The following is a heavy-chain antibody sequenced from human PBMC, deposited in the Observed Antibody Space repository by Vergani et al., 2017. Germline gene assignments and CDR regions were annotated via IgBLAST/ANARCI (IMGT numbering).Heavy chain of an antibody. CDR3: VKDIAASGNYWYCDL. D-gene: IGHD6-13*01. CDR1: GITFWKFG. J-gene: IGHJ2*01. CDR2: INWNSDSI. V-gene: IGHV3-9*01. Sequence: EVDLVESGGGLAQPVGSLRLSCEASGITFWKFGMHWVRQGPGKGLEWVSGINWNSDSIAYADSVKGRFTISRDNAKNSLYLQMSSLRAEVTALYYCVKDIAASGNYWYCDLWGRGTLVTVSS.